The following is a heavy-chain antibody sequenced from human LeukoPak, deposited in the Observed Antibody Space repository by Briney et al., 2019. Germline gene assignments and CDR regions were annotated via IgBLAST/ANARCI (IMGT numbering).Heavy chain of an antibody. D-gene: IGHD5-12*01. CDR2: IYYSGST. CDR3: ARDSGILFPITYDI. Sequence: PSETLSLTCTVSGGSISSSSYYRGWIRQPPGKGLEWIGSIYYSGSTNYNPSLKSRVTISVDTSKNQFSLKLSSVTAADTAVYYCARDSGILFPITYDIWGQGTMVTVSS. V-gene: IGHV4-39*07. CDR1: GGSISSSSYY. J-gene: IGHJ3*02.